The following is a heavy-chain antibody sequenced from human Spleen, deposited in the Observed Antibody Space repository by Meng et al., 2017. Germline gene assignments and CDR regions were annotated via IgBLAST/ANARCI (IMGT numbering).Heavy chain of an antibody. V-gene: IGHV3-30*12. CDR1: GFIFNSYG. D-gene: IGHD3-10*01. CDR3: VRDYGSGSPLYFDY. CDR2: VYYDGGYK. J-gene: IGHJ4*02. Sequence: GESLKISCAASGFIFNSYGMHWVRQAPGTGLEWVAGVYYDGGYKNYADSVRGRFTIARDNSQNTLYLQMNTLRVEDTAVYYCVRDYGSGSPLYFDYWGQGTLVTVSS.